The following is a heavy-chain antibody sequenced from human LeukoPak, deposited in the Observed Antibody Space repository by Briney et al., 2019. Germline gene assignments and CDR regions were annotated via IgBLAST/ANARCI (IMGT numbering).Heavy chain of an antibody. D-gene: IGHD1-26*01. CDR3: ASRIVGAITLERAFDI. CDR1: GFTFSGYW. Sequence: PGGSLRLSCAASGFTFSGYWMSWVRQAPGKGLEWVANIKQDGSEKYYVDSVKGRFTISRDNAKNSLYLQMNSLRAEDTAVYYCASRIVGAITLERAFDIWGQGTMVTVSS. V-gene: IGHV3-7*01. J-gene: IGHJ3*02. CDR2: IKQDGSEK.